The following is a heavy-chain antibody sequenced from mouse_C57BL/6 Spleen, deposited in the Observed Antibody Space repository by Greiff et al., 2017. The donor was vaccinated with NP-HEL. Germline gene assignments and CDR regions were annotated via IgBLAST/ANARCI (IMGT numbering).Heavy chain of an antibody. V-gene: IGHV1-55*01. CDR2: IYPGSGST. CDR1: GYTFTSYW. Sequence: QVQLQQPGAELVKPGASVKMSCKASGYTFTSYWITWVKQRPGQGLEWIGDIYPGSGSTNYNEKFKSKATLTVDTSSSTAYMQLSSLTSEDSAVYYCARTPFYDPYYYAMDYWGQGTSVTVSS. J-gene: IGHJ4*01. D-gene: IGHD2-12*01. CDR3: ARTPFYDPYYYAMDY.